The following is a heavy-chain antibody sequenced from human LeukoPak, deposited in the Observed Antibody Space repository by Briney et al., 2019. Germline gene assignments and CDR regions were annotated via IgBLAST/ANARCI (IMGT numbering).Heavy chain of an antibody. V-gene: IGHV3-74*01. CDR3: VRGASGGHYVIDY. J-gene: IGHJ4*02. Sequence: GGSLRLSCAASGFSFSDAWMNWVRQAPGKGLEWVSRISPDGRSTNYADFVKGRFTVSRDNAMNTVYLQMNSLRTEDTAVYYCVRGASGGHYVIDYWGQGTLVTVSS. CDR1: GFSFSDAW. CDR2: ISPDGRST. D-gene: IGHD1-26*01.